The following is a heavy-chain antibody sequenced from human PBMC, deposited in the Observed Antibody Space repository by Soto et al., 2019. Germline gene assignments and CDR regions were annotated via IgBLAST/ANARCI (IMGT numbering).Heavy chain of an antibody. Sequence: GGSLRLSCVASGFTFSDYYMSWIRQAPGKGLEWVSYISSSSSYTNYADSVKGRFTISRDNAKNSLYLQMNSLRAEDTAVYYCARSGWYWYFDLWGRGTLVTVSS. CDR2: ISSSSSYT. V-gene: IGHV3-11*06. D-gene: IGHD6-19*01. CDR3: ARSGWYWYFDL. J-gene: IGHJ2*01. CDR1: GFTFSDYY.